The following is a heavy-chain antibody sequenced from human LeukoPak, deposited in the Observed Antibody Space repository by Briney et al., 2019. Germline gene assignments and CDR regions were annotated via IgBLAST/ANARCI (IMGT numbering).Heavy chain of an antibody. Sequence: SETLSLTCTVPGGSISSYYWSWIRQPPGKGLEWIGYIYYSGSTIYNPSLKSRVTISVDTSKNQFSLRLSSVTAADTAVYYCARAWGCSGGSCPSDYWGQGTLVTVSS. J-gene: IGHJ4*02. CDR2: IYYSGST. CDR1: GGSISSYY. CDR3: ARAWGCSGGSCPSDY. D-gene: IGHD2-15*01. V-gene: IGHV4-59*01.